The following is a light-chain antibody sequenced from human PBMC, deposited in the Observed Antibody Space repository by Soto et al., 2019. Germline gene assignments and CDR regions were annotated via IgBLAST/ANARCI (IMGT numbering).Light chain of an antibody. V-gene: IGKV3-20*01. CDR3: QQCGGSPT. J-gene: IGKJ1*01. CDR1: QKISSTV. CDR2: GAS. Sequence: EIVLTQSPGILSLSPGARASLSCRASQKISSTVLAWYQQKPGQAPRLLIYGASSRTTGIPDRFSGSGSGTDFTLTISRLEPEDFAMYYCQQCGGSPTFGQGTKVDIK.